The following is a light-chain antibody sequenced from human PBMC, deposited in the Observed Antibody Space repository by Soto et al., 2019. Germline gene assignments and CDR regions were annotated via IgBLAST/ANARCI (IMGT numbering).Light chain of an antibody. CDR2: TTS. CDR1: QSISYY. J-gene: IGKJ1*01. CDR3: QQSYTTPWT. V-gene: IGKV1-39*01. Sequence: DIQMTQSPSSLSASVGDRVTITCRASQSISYYLNWYQQKPGRAPRLLIYTTSSVQSGVTSKFSGRASGTDFTRTISSLQPEDVATYYCQQSYTTPWTFGQGTKVEIK.